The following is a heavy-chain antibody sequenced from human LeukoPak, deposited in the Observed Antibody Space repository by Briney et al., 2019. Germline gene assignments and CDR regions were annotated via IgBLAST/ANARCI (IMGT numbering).Heavy chain of an antibody. CDR2: ISSSSSTI. D-gene: IGHD3-3*01. CDR3: ARSYYDFWSGYYMFYYYYYMDV. J-gene: IGHJ6*03. V-gene: IGHV3-48*04. CDR1: GFTFSSYS. Sequence: PGGSLRLSCAASGFTFSSYSMNWVRQAPGKGLEWVSYISSSSSTIYYADSVKGRFTISRDNAKSSLYLQMNSLRAEDTAVYYCARSYYDFWSGYYMFYYYYYMDVWGKGTTVTVSS.